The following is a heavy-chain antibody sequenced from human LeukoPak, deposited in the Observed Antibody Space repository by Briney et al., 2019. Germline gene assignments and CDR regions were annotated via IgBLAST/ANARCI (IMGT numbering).Heavy chain of an antibody. V-gene: IGHV3-23*01. Sequence: GGSLRLSCAASGFTFSSYAMSWVRQAPGKGLGWVSAISGSGGSTYYADSVKGRFTISRDNSKNTLFLQMNSLRAEDTAVYYCASQYSSSWSFDYWGQGTLVTVSS. CDR3: ASQYSSSWSFDY. D-gene: IGHD6-13*01. J-gene: IGHJ4*02. CDR2: ISGSGGST. CDR1: GFTFSSYA.